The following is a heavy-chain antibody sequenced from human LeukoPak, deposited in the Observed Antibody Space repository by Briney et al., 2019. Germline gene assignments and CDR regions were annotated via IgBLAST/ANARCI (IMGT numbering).Heavy chain of an antibody. D-gene: IGHD5-24*01. CDR1: GGSISSYY. CDR3: ARHRAEMATITDDTFDM. Sequence: SETLSLTCSVSGGSISSYYWSWIRQPPGKGLEWIGYIYYSGNTNHNPSLKSRVTISVDASKNQFSLKLTSVTAADTAVYYCARHRAEMATITDDTFDMWGQGTMVTVSS. CDR2: IYYSGNT. J-gene: IGHJ3*02. V-gene: IGHV4-59*08.